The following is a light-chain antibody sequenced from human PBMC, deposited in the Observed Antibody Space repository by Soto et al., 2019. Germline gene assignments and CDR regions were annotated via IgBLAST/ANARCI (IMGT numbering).Light chain of an antibody. CDR2: KAS. V-gene: IGKV1-5*03. Sequence: DIQMTQSPSTLSGSVGDRVTITCRASQTISSWLAWYQQKPGKAPKLLIYKASTLKSGVPSRFSGSGSGTEFTLTISRLQPEDFATYYCQHYNRYSEAFGQGTNVELK. J-gene: IGKJ1*01. CDR1: QTISSW. CDR3: QHYNRYSEA.